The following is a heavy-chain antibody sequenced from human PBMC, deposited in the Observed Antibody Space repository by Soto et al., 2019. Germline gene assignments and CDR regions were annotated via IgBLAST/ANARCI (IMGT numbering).Heavy chain of an antibody. CDR1: GATFSSYA. Sequence: QVQLVQSGAEVRQPASSVKVSCKTSGATFSSYAITWVRQAPGQGLEWMGGIVPTVDTSTYAQKFQVRVTITAGKCTKTVYRELSSLRSDATAVYYCVRVVAIPGYPDNWGQGTLVTVSS. V-gene: IGHV1-69*14. CDR2: IVPTVDTS. CDR3: VRVVAIPGYPDN. J-gene: IGHJ4*02. D-gene: IGHD5-12*01.